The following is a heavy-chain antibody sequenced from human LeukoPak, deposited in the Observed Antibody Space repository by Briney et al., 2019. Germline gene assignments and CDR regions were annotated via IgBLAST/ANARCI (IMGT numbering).Heavy chain of an antibody. V-gene: IGHV3-23*01. CDR3: ARDPTYYYDSSRSPRNY. J-gene: IGHJ4*02. CDR2: ISGSGGST. D-gene: IGHD3-22*01. Sequence: GGSLRLSCAASGFTFSSYAMRWVREAPGEGLECVSAISGSGGSTYYADSVKGRFTISRDNSKNTLYLQMSSLRSEDTAAYYCARDPTYYYDSSRSPRNYWGQGTLVTVSS. CDR1: GFTFSSYA.